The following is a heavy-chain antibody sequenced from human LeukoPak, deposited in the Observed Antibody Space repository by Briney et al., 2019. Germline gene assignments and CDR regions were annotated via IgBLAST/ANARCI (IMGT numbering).Heavy chain of an antibody. CDR3: ARGEAMANWFDP. J-gene: IGHJ5*02. Sequence: ASVRVSCKASGYTFTGYYMHWVRQAPGQGLEWMGRINPNSGGTNYAQKFQGRVTMTRDTSISTAYMELSRLRSDGTAVYYCARGEAMANWFDPWGQGTLVTVSS. D-gene: IGHD5-18*01. V-gene: IGHV1-2*06. CDR1: GYTFTGYY. CDR2: INPNSGGT.